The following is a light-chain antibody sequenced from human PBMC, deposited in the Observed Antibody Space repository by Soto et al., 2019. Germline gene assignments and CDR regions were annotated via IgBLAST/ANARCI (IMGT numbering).Light chain of an antibody. J-gene: IGLJ1*01. Sequence: QSALAQPASVSGSPGQSITISCTGTSSDVGFYNYVSWYQQHPGKAPKLMIYEVSNRPSGVSNRFSGSKSGNTASLTISGLQAEDEADYYCSSYTTSSTLVFGTGTKVTV. V-gene: IGLV2-14*01. CDR2: EVS. CDR3: SSYTTSSTLV. CDR1: SSDVGFYNY.